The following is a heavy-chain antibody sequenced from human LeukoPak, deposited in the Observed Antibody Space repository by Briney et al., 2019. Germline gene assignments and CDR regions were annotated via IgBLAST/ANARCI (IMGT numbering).Heavy chain of an antibody. V-gene: IGHV4-59*08. CDR2: IYYSGST. D-gene: IGHD6-19*01. J-gene: IGHJ6*02. CDR3: ARHMSSSGWDYYYYGMDV. Sequence: PSETLSLTCTVSGGSISSYYWSWIRQPPGKGLEWIGYIYYSGSTNYNPSLKSRVTISVDTSKNQFSLKLSSVTAADTAVYYCARHMSSSGWDYYYYGMDVWGQGTTVTVSS. CDR1: GGSISSYY.